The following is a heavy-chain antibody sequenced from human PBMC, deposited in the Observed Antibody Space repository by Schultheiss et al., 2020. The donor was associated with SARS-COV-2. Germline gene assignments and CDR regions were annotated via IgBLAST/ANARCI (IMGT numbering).Heavy chain of an antibody. D-gene: IGHD1-20*01. CDR1: GFTFSDYS. V-gene: IGHV3-21*01. J-gene: IGHJ6*02. CDR3: AREKWVGITGTRPYYYGMDV. CDR2: ISSSSIYT. Sequence: GGSLRLSCAASGFTFSDYSMNWVRQAPGKGLEWLSFISSSSIYTYYGDSVKGRFTISRDNARKSLYLQMNSLRAEDTAVYYCAREKWVGITGTRPYYYGMDVWGQGTTVTVAS.